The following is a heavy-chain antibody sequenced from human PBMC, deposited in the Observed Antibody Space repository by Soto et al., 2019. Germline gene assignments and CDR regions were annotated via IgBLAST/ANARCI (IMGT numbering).Heavy chain of an antibody. V-gene: IGHV1-18*04. J-gene: IGHJ6*02. CDR2: ISTYNGNT. CDR3: ARGLGTNGLDV. Sequence: QVQLLQSGAEVKKPGASVKVSCKASGYRFTTYGITWVRLAPGQGLEWLGGISTYNGNTDYAQNLQDRVPMTTETSTSTAYMEVTSLTSDDTAVYYCARGLGTNGLDVWCQGTTVTVSS. D-gene: IGHD7-27*01. CDR1: GYRFTTYG.